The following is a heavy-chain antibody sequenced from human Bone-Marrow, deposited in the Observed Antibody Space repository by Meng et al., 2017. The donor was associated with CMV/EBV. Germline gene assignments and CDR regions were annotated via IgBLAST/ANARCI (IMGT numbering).Heavy chain of an antibody. D-gene: IGHD6-19*01. J-gene: IGHJ6*02. CDR1: GFTFSSYA. Sequence: GESLKISCAASGFTFSSYAMSWVRQAPGKGLVWVSRINSDDSMISYVDSVKGRFTISRDNAKNTLYLQMNSLRAEDTAVYYCAKDAYGAVAGDYYYYYGMDVWGQGTTVTVSS. CDR3: AKDAYGAVAGDYYYYYGMDV. V-gene: IGHV3-74*01. CDR2: INSDDSMI.